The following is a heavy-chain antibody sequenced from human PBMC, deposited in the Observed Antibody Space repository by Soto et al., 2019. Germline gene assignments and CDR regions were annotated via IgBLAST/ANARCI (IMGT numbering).Heavy chain of an antibody. D-gene: IGHD2-21*01. CDR3: AVAGEPGAIYFDY. Sequence: QVQLQESGPGLVKPSGTLSLTCAVSSGSISSSNWWSWVRQPPGKGLEWIGEIYHSGSTNYNPSLKSRVTISVDKSKYQFSLNLSPVTAADTAVYYCAVAGEPGAIYFDYWGQGTLVTVSS. V-gene: IGHV4-4*02. J-gene: IGHJ4*02. CDR2: IYHSGST. CDR1: SGSISSSNW.